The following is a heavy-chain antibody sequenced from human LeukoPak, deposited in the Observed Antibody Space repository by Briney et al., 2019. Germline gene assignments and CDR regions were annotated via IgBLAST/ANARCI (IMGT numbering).Heavy chain of an antibody. Sequence: GRSLRLSCAASGFTFSSYGMRWVRQAPGKGLEWVAVIWYDGSNKYYADSVKGRFTISRDNSKNTLYLQMNSLRSEDTAVYYCASDTEASADRYCYYDMDGWGQGTTVTVSS. CDR2: IWYDGSNK. CDR1: GFTFSSYG. CDR3: ASDTEASADRYCYYDMDG. D-gene: IGHD6-13*01. J-gene: IGHJ6*02. V-gene: IGHV3-33*01.